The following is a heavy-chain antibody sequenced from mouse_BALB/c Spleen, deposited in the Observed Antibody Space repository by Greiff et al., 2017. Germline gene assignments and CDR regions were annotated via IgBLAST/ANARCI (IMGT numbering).Heavy chain of an antibody. V-gene: IGHV5-17*02. D-gene: IGHD1-1*01. CDR1: GFTFSSFG. Sequence: DVMLVESGGGLVQPGGSRKLSCAASGFTFSSFGMHWVRQAPEKGLEWVAYISSGSSTIYYADTVKGRFTISRDNPKNTLFLQMTSLRSEDTAMYYCARGPYYYGKDYAMDYWGQGTSVTVSS. CDR2: ISSGSSTI. CDR3: ARGPYYYGKDYAMDY. J-gene: IGHJ4*01.